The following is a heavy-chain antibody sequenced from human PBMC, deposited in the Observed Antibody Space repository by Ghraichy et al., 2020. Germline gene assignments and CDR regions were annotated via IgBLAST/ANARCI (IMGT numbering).Heavy chain of an antibody. CDR1: GFTFSSYS. D-gene: IGHD6-6*01. Sequence: GGSLRLSCAGSGFTFSSYSMKWVRQAPGKGLEWVSYISSSSTIYYADSVKGRFTISRNNAKNSLYLQMNSLRDEDTAVYYCARVWQLGTFDPWGQGTLVTVSS. V-gene: IGHV3-48*02. CDR2: ISSSSTI. J-gene: IGHJ5*02. CDR3: ARVWQLGTFDP.